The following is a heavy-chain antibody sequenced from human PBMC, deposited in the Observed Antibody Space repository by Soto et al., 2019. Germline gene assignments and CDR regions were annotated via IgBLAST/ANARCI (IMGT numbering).Heavy chain of an antibody. J-gene: IGHJ6*01. V-gene: IGHV4-39*01. Sequence: SETLSLTCTVFGGSIRSSSYYWGWFRQPPGKGLEWIGSIYYSGSTYYNPSLKSRVTISVDTSKNQFSLKLSSVTAADTAVYYCATKTGGGWEDGMDVWGQGTTVT. D-gene: IGHD6-19*01. CDR3: ATKTGGGWEDGMDV. CDR1: GGSIRSSSYY. CDR2: IYYSGST.